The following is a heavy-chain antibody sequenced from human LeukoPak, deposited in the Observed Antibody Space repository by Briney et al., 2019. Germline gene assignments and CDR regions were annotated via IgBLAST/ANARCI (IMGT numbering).Heavy chain of an antibody. CDR2: IYYTGST. Sequence: PSETLSLTCTVSGGSISKSTYYWVWIRQPPGKGLEWIGTIYYTGSTYYNPSLKSRVTISVDTSKNQFSLKLSSVTAADTAVYYCARHRYSYGWIDYWGQGTLVTVSS. D-gene: IGHD5-18*01. J-gene: IGHJ4*02. CDR3: ARHRYSYGWIDY. V-gene: IGHV4-39*01. CDR1: GGSISKSTYY.